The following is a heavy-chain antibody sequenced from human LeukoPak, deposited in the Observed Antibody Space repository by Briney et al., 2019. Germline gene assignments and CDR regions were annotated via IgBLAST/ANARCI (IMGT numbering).Heavy chain of an antibody. CDR3: ARGGRITGTPDY. V-gene: IGHV3-21*01. D-gene: IGHD1-7*01. CDR1: GFNFSSYG. CDR2: ISSSSSYI. Sequence: GGSLRLCCAASGFNFSSYGMNWVRQAPGEGLEWVSSISSSSSYIYYADSVKGRFTISRDNAKNSLYLQMNSLRAEDTAVYYCARGGRITGTPDYWGRGTLVTVSS. J-gene: IGHJ4*02.